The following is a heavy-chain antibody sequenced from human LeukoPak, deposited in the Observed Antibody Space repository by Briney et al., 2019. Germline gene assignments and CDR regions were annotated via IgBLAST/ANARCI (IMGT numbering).Heavy chain of an antibody. J-gene: IGHJ4*02. Sequence: GGSLRLSCAASGFTFRNYVIHWVRQAPGKGLEWVAVTSSDLNVKLYADSVKGRFTISRDNSRSTLYLQMNSLRPEDTAIYYCAREGYYGSGSPPSLHFDYWGQGTLVTVPS. CDR3: AREGYYGSGSPPSLHFDY. V-gene: IGHV3-30-3*01. CDR1: GFTFRNYV. D-gene: IGHD3-10*01. CDR2: TSSDLNVK.